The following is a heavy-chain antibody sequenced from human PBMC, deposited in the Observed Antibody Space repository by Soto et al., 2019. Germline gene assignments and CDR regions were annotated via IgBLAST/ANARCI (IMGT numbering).Heavy chain of an antibody. CDR3: AKSEGYSFDI. J-gene: IGHJ3*02. Sequence: EVQLVESGGGLVQPGGSLRLSCAASGFTFSSHWMSWVRQAPGKGLEWVANIRQDGGEEQYLDSVKGRFTLSRDNAEKSLYLQMDGLRAEDTAVYYCAKSEGYSFDIRGQGTLVTVSS. CDR1: GFTFSSHW. CDR2: IRQDGGEE. D-gene: IGHD1-1*01. V-gene: IGHV3-7*01.